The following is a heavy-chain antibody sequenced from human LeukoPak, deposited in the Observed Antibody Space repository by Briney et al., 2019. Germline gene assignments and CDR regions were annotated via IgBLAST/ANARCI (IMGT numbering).Heavy chain of an antibody. Sequence: SETLSLTCTVSGGSIRSGSYYWSWIRQAAGKGLEWIGRVYTSGSTNYNPSLERRVTISVDTSKNQFSLNLSSVTAADTAVYYCAGGVTIVRGTSKHFDYWGQGTLVTVSS. CDR2: VYTSGST. CDR3: AGGVTIVRGTSKHFDY. V-gene: IGHV4-61*02. D-gene: IGHD3-10*01. J-gene: IGHJ4*02. CDR1: GGSIRSGSYY.